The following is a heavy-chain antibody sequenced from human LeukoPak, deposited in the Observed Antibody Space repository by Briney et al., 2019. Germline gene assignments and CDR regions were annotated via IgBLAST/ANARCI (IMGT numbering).Heavy chain of an antibody. Sequence: ASVKVSCKASGYTFTSYGTSWVRQAPGQGLEWMGWISAYNGNTNYAQKLQGRVTMTTDTSTSTAYMELRSLRSDDTAVYYCARDKARSPGYSYGPTFDYWGQGTLVTVSS. CDR1: GYTFTSYG. D-gene: IGHD5-18*01. CDR2: ISAYNGNT. V-gene: IGHV1-18*01. CDR3: ARDKARSPGYSYGPTFDY. J-gene: IGHJ4*02.